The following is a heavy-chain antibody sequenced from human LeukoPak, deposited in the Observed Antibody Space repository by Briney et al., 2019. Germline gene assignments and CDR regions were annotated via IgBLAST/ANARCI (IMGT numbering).Heavy chain of an antibody. Sequence: GGSLRLSCAVSGFTFSSYAMNWVRQAPGKGLEWVSGLSGSGAGTYYADSVKGRFTISRDNSKNTLYLQMNSLRAEDTAVYYCAKDEYCGGDCDIQHWGQGTLVTVSS. CDR3: AKDEYCGGDCDIQH. CDR2: LSGSGAGT. J-gene: IGHJ1*01. CDR1: GFTFSSYA. D-gene: IGHD2-21*02. V-gene: IGHV3-23*01.